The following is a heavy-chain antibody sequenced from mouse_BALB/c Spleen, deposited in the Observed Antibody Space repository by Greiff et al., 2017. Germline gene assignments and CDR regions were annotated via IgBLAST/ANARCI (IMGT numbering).Heavy chain of an antibody. D-gene: IGHD2-1*01. V-gene: IGHV5-17*02. CDR2: ISSGSSTI. J-gene: IGHJ2*01. CDR1: GFTFSSFG. CDR3: ARNYGNPDYFDY. Sequence: EVKLQESGGGLVQPGGSRKLSCAASGFTFSSFGMHWVRQAPEKGLEWVAYISSGSSTIYYADTVKGRFTISRDNPKNTLFLQMTSLRSEDTAMYYCARNYGNPDYFDYWGQGTTLTVSS.